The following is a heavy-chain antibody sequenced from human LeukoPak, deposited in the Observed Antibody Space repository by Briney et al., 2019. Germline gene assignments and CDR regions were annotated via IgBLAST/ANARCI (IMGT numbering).Heavy chain of an antibody. CDR2: ISGDGHST. CDR1: GFTFDDYA. V-gene: IGHV3-43*02. D-gene: IGHD1/OR15-1a*01. J-gene: IGHJ6*02. CDR3: AGGTGMDV. Sequence: PGGSLRLSCAASGFTFDDYAMHWVRQAPGKGLEWVSFISGDGHSTYYADSAKGRFTISRDNSKNSLYLQMNSLGADDTAVYYCAGGTGMDVWGQGTTVTVSS.